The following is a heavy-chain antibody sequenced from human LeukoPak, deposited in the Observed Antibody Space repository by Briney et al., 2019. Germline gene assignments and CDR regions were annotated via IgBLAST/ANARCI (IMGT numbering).Heavy chain of an antibody. D-gene: IGHD3-3*01. CDR2: IYPGDSDT. Sequence: GESLKISCKGSGYSFTSYWIGCVRQLPGKGLEWMGIIYPGDSDTRYSPSFQGQVTISADKSISTAYLQWSSLKASDTAMYYCARAYYDFWSGLYYYYYMDVWGKGTTVTVSS. V-gene: IGHV5-51*01. J-gene: IGHJ6*03. CDR1: GYSFTSYW. CDR3: ARAYYDFWSGLYYYYYMDV.